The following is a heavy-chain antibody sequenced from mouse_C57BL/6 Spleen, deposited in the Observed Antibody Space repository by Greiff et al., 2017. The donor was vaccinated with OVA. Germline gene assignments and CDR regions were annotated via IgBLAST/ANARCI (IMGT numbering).Heavy chain of an antibody. CDR2: ISSGGSYT. V-gene: IGHV5-6*01. D-gene: IGHD2-3*01. Sequence: VQLKESGGDLVKPGGSLKLSCAASGFTFSSYGMSWVRQTPDKRLEWVATISSGGSYTYYPDSVKGRFTISRDNAKNTLYLQMSSLKSEDTAMYYCARRGYYDDWGQGTTLTVSS. J-gene: IGHJ2*01. CDR3: ARRGYYDD. CDR1: GFTFSSYG.